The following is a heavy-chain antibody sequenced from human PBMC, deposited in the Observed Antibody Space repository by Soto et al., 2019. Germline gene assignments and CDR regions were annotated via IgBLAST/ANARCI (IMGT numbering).Heavy chain of an antibody. CDR2: ISAYNGDT. CDR3: ARDQEYSTSGLYWFDL. J-gene: IGHJ5*02. V-gene: IGHV1-18*04. Sequence: ASVKVSCKASGYTFTSFGITWVRQAPGQDLEWMGWISAYNGDTNYAPRLQGRVTMTTDTSTSTVYMELKNLKSDDTAVYYCARDQEYSTSGLYWFDLWGQGTLVTVSS. D-gene: IGHD6-6*01. CDR1: GYTFTSFG.